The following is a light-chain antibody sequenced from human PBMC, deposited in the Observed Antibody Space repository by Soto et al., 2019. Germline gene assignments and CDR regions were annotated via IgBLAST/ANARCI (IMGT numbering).Light chain of an antibody. CDR3: QQYNNWSPLT. J-gene: IGKJ4*02. CDR2: GAS. CDR1: QSVSIN. Sequence: EIVMTQSPATLSVSPGERATLSCSASQSVSINLAWYQQKPGQAPRLLIYGASTRATGIPARFSGSGSGTEFTLTISSLQSEDFAVYYCQQYNNWSPLTFGGGPKVELK. V-gene: IGKV3-15*01.